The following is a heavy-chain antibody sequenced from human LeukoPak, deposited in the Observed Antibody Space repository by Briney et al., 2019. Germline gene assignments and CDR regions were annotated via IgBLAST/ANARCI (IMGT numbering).Heavy chain of an antibody. V-gene: IGHV3-48*03. CDR1: GFTFSSYA. D-gene: IGHD6-19*01. CDR3: ARDRSVAEVGYYYGMDV. J-gene: IGHJ6*02. CDR2: ISSSGSTI. Sequence: PGGSLRLSCAASGFTFSSYAMSWVRQAPGKGLEWVSYISSSGSTIYYADSVKGRFTISRDNAKNSLYLQMNSLRAEDTAVYYCARDRSVAEVGYYYGMDVWGQGTTVTVSS.